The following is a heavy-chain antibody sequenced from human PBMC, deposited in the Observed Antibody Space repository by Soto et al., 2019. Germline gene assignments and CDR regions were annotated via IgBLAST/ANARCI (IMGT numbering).Heavy chain of an antibody. CDR2: IDNSGGIT. CDR1: GFTFSTYS. Sequence: PGVSLRLSFAASGFTFSTYSMSWVRQAPGKGLEWVSTIDNSGGITYYADSVKGRFTISRDNSKNTLYLQMNSLRAEDTAVYYCAKGGYNYGFLFDCWGQGTLVTVSS. D-gene: IGHD5-18*01. J-gene: IGHJ4*02. V-gene: IGHV3-23*05. CDR3: AKGGYNYGFLFDC.